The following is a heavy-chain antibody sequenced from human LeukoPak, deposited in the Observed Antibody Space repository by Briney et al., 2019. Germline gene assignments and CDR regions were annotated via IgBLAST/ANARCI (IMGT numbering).Heavy chain of an antibody. CDR2: ISGSGGST. Sequence: GGSLRLSCAASGFTVSSNYMSWVRQAPGKGLEWVSAISGSGGSTYYADSVKGRFTISRDNSKNTLYLQMNSLRAEDTAVYYCAKDDDYGDYRPSVAFDIWGQGTMVTVSS. J-gene: IGHJ3*02. V-gene: IGHV3-23*01. CDR1: GFTVSSNY. D-gene: IGHD4-17*01. CDR3: AKDDDYGDYRPSVAFDI.